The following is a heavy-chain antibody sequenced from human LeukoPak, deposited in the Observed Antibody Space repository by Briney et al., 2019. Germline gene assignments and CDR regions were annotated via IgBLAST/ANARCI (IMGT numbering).Heavy chain of an antibody. D-gene: IGHD2-2*01. J-gene: IGHJ3*02. CDR2: IKHDGSEK. V-gene: IGHV3-7*01. CDR1: GFTFSSYY. Sequence: GGSLRLSCAASGFTFSSYYMSWVRQAPGKGLEWVANIKHDGSEKDYVDSVKGRFTISRDNAKNSLYLQMNSLRAEDTAVYYCARYCSSSRCHDAFDIWGQGTMVTVSS. CDR3: ARYCSSSRCHDAFDI.